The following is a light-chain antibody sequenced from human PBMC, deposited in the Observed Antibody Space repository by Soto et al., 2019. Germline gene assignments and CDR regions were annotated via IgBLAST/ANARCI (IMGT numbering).Light chain of an antibody. CDR3: SSYTSSKTLV. CDR1: SSDVGGYNY. Sequence: QSVLTQPASVSGSPGQSITISCTGTSSDVGGYNYVSWYQHHPGKAPKFMISEVSNRPSGVSNRFSASKSGNTASLTISGLQSEDEADYYCSSYTSSKTLVFGTGTKVTVL. V-gene: IGLV2-14*01. CDR2: EVS. J-gene: IGLJ1*01.